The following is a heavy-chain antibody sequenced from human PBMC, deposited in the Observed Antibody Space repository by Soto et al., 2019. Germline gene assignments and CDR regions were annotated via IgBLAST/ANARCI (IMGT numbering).Heavy chain of an antibody. CDR3: ARVSSGWYRHWFDP. Sequence: SETLSLTCAVYGGSFSGYYWSWIRQPPGKGLEWIGEINHSGSTNYNPSLKSRVTISVDTSKNQSSLKLSSVTAADTAVYYCARVSSGWYRHWFDPWGQGTLVTVSS. CDR1: GGSFSGYY. J-gene: IGHJ5*02. D-gene: IGHD6-19*01. V-gene: IGHV4-34*01. CDR2: INHSGST.